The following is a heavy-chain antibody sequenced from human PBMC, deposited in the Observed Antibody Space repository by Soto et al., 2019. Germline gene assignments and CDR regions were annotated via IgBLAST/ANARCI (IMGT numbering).Heavy chain of an antibody. D-gene: IGHD3-10*01. CDR1: GFTFSSYG. CDR3: VPGFGELFSQFDP. Sequence: QVQLVESGGGVVQPGRSLRLSCAASGFTFSSYGMHWVRQAPGKGLGWVAVISCVGSTKYYADSVKGRFTISRDNSKNTLYLKMKMLSAEDTAVYECVPGFGELFSQFDPWGQGTLVTVSS. CDR2: ISCVGSTK. J-gene: IGHJ5*02. V-gene: IGHV3-30*03.